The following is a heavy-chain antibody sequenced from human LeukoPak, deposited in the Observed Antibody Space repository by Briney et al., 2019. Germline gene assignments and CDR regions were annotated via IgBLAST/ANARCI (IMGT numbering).Heavy chain of an antibody. D-gene: IGHD3-22*01. CDR1: GFTFSSYS. J-gene: IGHJ4*02. Sequence: GGSLRLSCAASGFTFSSYSMNWVRQAPGKGLEWIGRIKSKTDGGTTDYAVPVKGRFTISRDDSKNTLYLQMNSLKTEDTAVYYCTIVVVITTSFDYWGQGTLVTVSS. V-gene: IGHV3-15*07. CDR3: TIVVVITTSFDY. CDR2: IKSKTDGGTT.